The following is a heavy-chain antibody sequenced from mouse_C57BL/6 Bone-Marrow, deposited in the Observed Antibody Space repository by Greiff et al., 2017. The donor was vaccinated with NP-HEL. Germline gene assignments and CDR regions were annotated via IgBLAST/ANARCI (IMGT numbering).Heavy chain of an antibody. CDR1: GYTFTSYG. CDR3: ARPNQTLYAMDY. J-gene: IGHJ4*01. V-gene: IGHV1-81*01. CDR2: IYPRSGNT. Sequence: QVQLQQSGAELARPGASVKLSCKASGYTFTSYGISWVKQRTGQGLEWIGEIYPRSGNTYYNEKFKGKATMTADKSSSTAYMELRSLTSEYSAVYFCARPNQTLYAMDYWGQGTSVTVSS.